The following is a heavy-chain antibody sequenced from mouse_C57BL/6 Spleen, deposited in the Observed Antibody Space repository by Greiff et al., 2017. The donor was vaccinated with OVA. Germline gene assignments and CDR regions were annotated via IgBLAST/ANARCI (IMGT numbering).Heavy chain of an antibody. CDR3: ARELITTAEGYFDV. CDR1: GYTFTSYN. D-gene: IGHD1-1*01. J-gene: IGHJ1*03. CDR2: IYPGNGDT. V-gene: IGHV1-12*01. Sequence: ESGAELVRPGASVKMSCKASGYTFTSYNMHWVKQTPRQGLEWIGAIYPGNGDTSYNQKFKGKATLTVDKSSSTAYMQLSSLTSEDSAVYFCARELITTAEGYFDVWGTGTTVTVSS.